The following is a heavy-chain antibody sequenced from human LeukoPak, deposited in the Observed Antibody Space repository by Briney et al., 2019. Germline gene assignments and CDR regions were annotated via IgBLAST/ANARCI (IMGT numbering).Heavy chain of an antibody. CDR1: GFTFSSYA. V-gene: IGHV3-23*01. CDR3: AKSGVVRYYYYYYMDV. Sequence: GGSLRLSCAASGFTFSSYAMSWVRQAPGKGLEGVSAISGSGGSTYYADSVKGRFTISRDNSKNTLYLQMNSLRAEDTAVYYCAKSGVVRYYYYYYMDVWGKGTTVTVSS. J-gene: IGHJ6*03. CDR2: ISGSGGST. D-gene: IGHD3-22*01.